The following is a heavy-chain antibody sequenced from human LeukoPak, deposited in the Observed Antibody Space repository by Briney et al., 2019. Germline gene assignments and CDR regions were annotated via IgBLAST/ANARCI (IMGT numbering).Heavy chain of an antibody. D-gene: IGHD2/OR15-2a*01. CDR3: AKDSAKKYDDY. V-gene: IGHV3-23*01. Sequence: GGSLRLSCAASGFTFSNYAMSWVRQAPGKGLEWVSTISSAGGSTYYADSVKGRFTISRDISKNTLYLQMNSLRAEDTAVYYCAKDSAKKYDDYWGQGTLVTVSS. J-gene: IGHJ4*02. CDR2: ISSAGGST. CDR1: GFTFSNYA.